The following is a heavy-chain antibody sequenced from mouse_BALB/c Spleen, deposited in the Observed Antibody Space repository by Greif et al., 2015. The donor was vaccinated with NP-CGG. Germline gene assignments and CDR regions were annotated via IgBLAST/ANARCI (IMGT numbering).Heavy chain of an antibody. CDR2: IDPANGNT. D-gene: IGHD2-4*01. V-gene: IGHV14-3*02. CDR1: GFNIKDTY. J-gene: IGHJ4*01. Sequence: VQLQQSGAELVKPGASVKLSCTASGFNIKDTYMHWVKQRPEQGLEWIGRIDPANGNTKYDPKFQGKATITADTSSNTAYLQLSSLTSEDTAVYYCARGDYPYYYAMDYWGQGTSVTVSS. CDR3: ARGDYPYYYAMDY.